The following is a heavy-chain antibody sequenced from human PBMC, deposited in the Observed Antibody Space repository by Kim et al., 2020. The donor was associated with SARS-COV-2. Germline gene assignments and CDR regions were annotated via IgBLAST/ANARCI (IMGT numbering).Heavy chain of an antibody. CDR3: VRFGSGSY. J-gene: IGHJ4*02. CDR2: IQYGGST. D-gene: IGHD1-26*01. V-gene: IGHV4-59*08. CDR1: GGSFSRHY. Sequence: SETLSLTCTVSGGSFSRHYWNWIRQSPGKGLEWIGFIQYGGSTYYNPSLKSRVTMSLDTSKSQFSLKLTSVTAADTAMYYCVRFGSGSYWGQGTRVTVS.